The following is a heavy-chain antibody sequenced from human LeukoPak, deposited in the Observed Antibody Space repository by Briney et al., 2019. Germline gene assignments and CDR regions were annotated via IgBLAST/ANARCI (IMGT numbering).Heavy chain of an antibody. CDR3: ARDLSSSLPLDS. J-gene: IGHJ4*02. CDR1: GFTFSNYW. CDR2: ISGDGSSR. V-gene: IGHV3-74*01. Sequence: GGSLRLSCVASGFTFSNYWMHWVRQAPGKGLVWVSRISGDGSSRNYADSVKGRFTISRDNAKNTLYLQMDSLRAEDTAVYYCARDLSSSLPLDSWGQGTLVTVSS. D-gene: IGHD6-6*01.